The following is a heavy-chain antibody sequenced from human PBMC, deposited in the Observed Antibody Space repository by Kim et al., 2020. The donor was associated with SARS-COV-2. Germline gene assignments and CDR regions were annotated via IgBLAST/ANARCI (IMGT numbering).Heavy chain of an antibody. D-gene: IGHD3-3*01. J-gene: IGHJ6*02. V-gene: IGHV4-59*01. CDR3: ARTGHRGAYYDFWSGAKHPPDYYYYYGMGV. CDR1: GGSISSYY. CDR2: IYYSGST. Sequence: SETLSLTCTVYGGSISSYYWSWIRQPPGKGLEWIGYIYYSGSTNYNPSLKSRVTISVDTSKNQFSLKLSSVTAADTAVYYCARTGHRGAYYDFWSGAKHPPDYYYYYGMGVWGQGTTVTVSS.